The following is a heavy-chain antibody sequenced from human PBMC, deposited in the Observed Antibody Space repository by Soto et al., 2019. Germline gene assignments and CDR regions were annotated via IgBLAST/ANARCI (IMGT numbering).Heavy chain of an antibody. Sequence: ASVKVSCKASGYTFTGYYMHWVRQAPGQGLVWMGWINPNSGGTNYAQKFQGRVTMTRDTSISTAYMELSSVTAADTAVYYCARSGPEIYYYYGMDVWGQGTTVTVSS. D-gene: IGHD2-8*02. CDR3: ARSGPEIYYYYGMDV. CDR1: GYTFTGYY. CDR2: INPNSGGT. J-gene: IGHJ6*02. V-gene: IGHV1-2*02.